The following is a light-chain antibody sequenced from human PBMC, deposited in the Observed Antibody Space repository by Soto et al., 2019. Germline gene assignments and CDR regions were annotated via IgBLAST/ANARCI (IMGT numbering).Light chain of an antibody. V-gene: IGKV1-5*01. J-gene: IGKJ3*01. CDR1: QSVSSW. CDR2: DAS. CDR3: QHYKSYFFT. Sequence: DIQMTQSPSTLSASVGDRVTITCRASQSVSSWLAWYQQKPGKAPKLLIYDASSLESGVPSRFSGRGSGTEFTLTISSLQPDDFATYYCQHYKSYFFTFGPGTKVEIK.